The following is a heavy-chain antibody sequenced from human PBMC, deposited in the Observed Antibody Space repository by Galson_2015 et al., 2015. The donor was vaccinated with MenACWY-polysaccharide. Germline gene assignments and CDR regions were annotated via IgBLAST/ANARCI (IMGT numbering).Heavy chain of an antibody. V-gene: IGHV3-9*01. CDR3: AKNREIAVAADRPVGAFDI. CDR1: GFTFDDYA. CDR2: ISWNSGSI. J-gene: IGHJ3*02. Sequence: SLRLSCAASGFTFDDYAMHWVRQAPGKGLEWVSGISWNSGSIGYADSVKGRFTISRDNAKNSLYLQMNSLRAEDTALHYCAKNREIAVAADRPVGAFDIWGQGTMVTVSS. D-gene: IGHD6-19*01.